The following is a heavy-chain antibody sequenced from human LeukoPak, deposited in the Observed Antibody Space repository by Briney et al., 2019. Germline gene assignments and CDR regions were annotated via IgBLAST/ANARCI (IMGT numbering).Heavy chain of an antibody. J-gene: IGHJ4*02. CDR2: FDPEDGET. CDR1: GYTLTELS. Sequence: ASVKVSCKVSGYTLTELSMHWVRQAPGKGLEWMGGFDPEDGETIYAQKFQGRVTMTEDTSTDTAYMELSSLRSEDTAVYYCARDQAFGELSEGPIDYWGQGTLVTVSS. D-gene: IGHD3-10*01. V-gene: IGHV1-24*01. CDR3: ARDQAFGELSEGPIDY.